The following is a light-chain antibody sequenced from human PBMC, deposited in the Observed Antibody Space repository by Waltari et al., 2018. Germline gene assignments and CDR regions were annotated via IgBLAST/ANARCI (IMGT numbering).Light chain of an antibody. CDR2: SNN. Sequence: QSVLPQPPSASGTPGQRVTISCSGSSSNIGSNTVTWYQQLPGTAPKLLIYSNNQRPSGVPDRFSGSKSGTSASLAISGLQSEDEADYYCAAWDDSLNGLYVFGTGTKVTVL. CDR1: SSNIGSNT. J-gene: IGLJ1*01. CDR3: AAWDDSLNGLYV. V-gene: IGLV1-44*01.